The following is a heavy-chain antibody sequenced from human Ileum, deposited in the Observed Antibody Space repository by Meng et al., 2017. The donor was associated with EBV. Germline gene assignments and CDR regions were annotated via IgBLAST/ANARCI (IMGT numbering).Heavy chain of an antibody. V-gene: IGHV1-8*01. J-gene: IGHJ5*02. CDR1: GYTLINND. D-gene: IGHD3-16*01. Sequence: QVQLGQSGVEVKKPRASVKVSCNVFGYTLINNDINWVRQAAGKGLESIGWMNSYTGNAGYAQKFRGRVTMTRDTSINTAYLEVISLTSEDTAVYYCARGSGAGGRDWFDPWGQGTLVTVSS. CDR3: ARGSGAGGRDWFDP. CDR2: MNSYTGNA.